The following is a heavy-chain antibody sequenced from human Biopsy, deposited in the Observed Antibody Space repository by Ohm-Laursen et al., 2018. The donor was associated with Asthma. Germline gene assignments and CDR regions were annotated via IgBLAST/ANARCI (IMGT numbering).Heavy chain of an antibody. CDR2: IYSCGTT. CDR1: RLNVSRDH. Sequence: GSLRLSCAASRLNVSRDHMFWVRQAPGKGLAWVSVIYSCGTTHTADSARGRFTISRDFSKNTLHLQMHSLRVEDAAVYYCARGDSSGWSHYYFDYWGQGTLVTVSS. D-gene: IGHD6-19*01. V-gene: IGHV3-53*01. CDR3: ARGDSSGWSHYYFDY. J-gene: IGHJ4*02.